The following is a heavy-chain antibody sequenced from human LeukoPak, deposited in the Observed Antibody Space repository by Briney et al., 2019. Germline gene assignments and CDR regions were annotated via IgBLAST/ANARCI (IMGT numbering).Heavy chain of an antibody. D-gene: IGHD2-2*01. CDR1: GFTFSSYG. Sequence: GGSLRLSCAASGFTFSSYGMHWVRQAPGKGLEWVAFISYDGSNKYYGDSVKGRFTISRDNSKNTLYLQMNSLRAEDTAVYYCARVSTGYCSSTSCYRSNYYYYMDVWGKGTTVTISS. J-gene: IGHJ6*03. CDR3: ARVSTGYCSSTSCYRSNYYYYMDV. V-gene: IGHV3-30*03. CDR2: ISYDGSNK.